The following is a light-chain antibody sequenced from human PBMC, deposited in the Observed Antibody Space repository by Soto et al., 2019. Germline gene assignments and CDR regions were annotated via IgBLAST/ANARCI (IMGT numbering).Light chain of an antibody. Sequence: DIQMTQSPSSLSASVGDRVTSTCRASQSISSYLNWYQQKPGKAPKLLIYAASSLQSGVPSRFSGSGSGTDFTLTISSLQPEDFATYYCQQSYSTLGLTFGGGTKVDIK. V-gene: IGKV1-39*01. CDR3: QQSYSTLGLT. CDR2: AAS. J-gene: IGKJ4*01. CDR1: QSISSY.